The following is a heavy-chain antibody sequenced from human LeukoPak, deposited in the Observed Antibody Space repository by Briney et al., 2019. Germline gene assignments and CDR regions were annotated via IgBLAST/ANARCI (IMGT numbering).Heavy chain of an antibody. J-gene: IGHJ4*02. CDR1: GFTVCSTY. CDR3: ARRLSTGYYEF. Sequence: GGSLRLSCAASGFTVCSTYMSWVCQAPGKGLEWVSVFYSDDITYYANSVKGRFIISRDNSKSMLYLQMNSLRVEDTAVYYCARRLSTGYYEFWGQGTLVTVSS. CDR2: FYSDDIT. V-gene: IGHV3-66*01. D-gene: IGHD3-9*01.